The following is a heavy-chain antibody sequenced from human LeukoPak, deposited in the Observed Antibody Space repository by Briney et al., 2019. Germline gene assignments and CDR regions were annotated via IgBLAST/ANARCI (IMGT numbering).Heavy chain of an antibody. CDR1: GFTFSSYA. CDR3: ASTTPQDYGDYFWYVDY. D-gene: IGHD4-17*01. J-gene: IGHJ4*02. CDR2: ISGSGGST. Sequence: GGSLRLSCAASGFTFSSYAMSCVRQAPGKGLEWVSAISGSGGSTYYADSVKGRFTISRDNSKNTLYLQMNSLRAEDTAVYYGASTTPQDYGDYFWYVDYWGQGTLVTVSS. V-gene: IGHV3-23*01.